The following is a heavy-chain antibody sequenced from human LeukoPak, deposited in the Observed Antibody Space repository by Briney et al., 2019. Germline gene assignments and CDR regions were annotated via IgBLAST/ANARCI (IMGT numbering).Heavy chain of an antibody. V-gene: IGHV2-5*02. D-gene: IGHD3-10*02. J-gene: IGHJ4*02. Sequence: KESGPTLVKPTETLTLTCTFSGFSLSTHGVGVGGIRQPPGKALEWLALIYWDDGERYSPSLRSRLTITKDTSKNQVVLTMTNLDPVDTATYYCAHRHDVRGVVVTFASWGQGTLVTVSS. CDR2: IYWDDGE. CDR1: GFSLSTHGVG. CDR3: AHRHDVRGVVVTFAS.